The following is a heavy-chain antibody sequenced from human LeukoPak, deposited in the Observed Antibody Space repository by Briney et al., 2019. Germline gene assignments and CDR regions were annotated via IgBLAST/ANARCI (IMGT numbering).Heavy chain of an antibody. J-gene: IGHJ4*02. D-gene: IGHD3-22*01. CDR2: ISSSSNTI. Sequence: GGSLRLSCAASGFPFSSYSMNWVRQAPGKGLEWVSYISSSSNTIYYADSVKGRFTISRDNAKNSLYLQMNSLRAEDTAVYYCARDYYDSSGVKFDYWGQGTLVTVSS. V-gene: IGHV3-48*04. CDR1: GFPFSSYS. CDR3: ARDYYDSSGVKFDY.